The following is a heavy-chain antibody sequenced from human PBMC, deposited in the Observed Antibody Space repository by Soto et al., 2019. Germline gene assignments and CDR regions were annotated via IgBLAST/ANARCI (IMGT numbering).Heavy chain of an antibody. D-gene: IGHD6-19*01. V-gene: IGHV4-59*01. CDR3: ARIPSSGWYYFDY. CDR2: IYYSGST. Sequence: ETLSLTCTVSGGSISSYYWSWIRQPPGKGLEWIGYIYYSGSTNYNPSLKSRVTISVDTSKNQFSLKLSSVTAADTAVYYCARIPSSGWYYFDYWGQGNLVTGSS. J-gene: IGHJ4*02. CDR1: GGSISSYY.